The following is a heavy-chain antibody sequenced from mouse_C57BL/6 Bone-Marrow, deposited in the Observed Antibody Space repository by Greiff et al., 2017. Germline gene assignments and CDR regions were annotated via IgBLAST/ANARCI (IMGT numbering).Heavy chain of an antibody. V-gene: IGHV14-4*01. J-gene: IGHJ2*01. Sequence: VQLQQSGAELVRPGASVKLSCTASGFNIKDDYMHWVKQRPEQGLEWIGWIDPENGDTEYASKFQGKATITADTSSNTAYLQLSSLTSEDTAVYYCSMDYYFGYWGQGTTLTVSS. CDR1: GFNIKDDY. CDR3: SMDYYFGY. CDR2: IDPENGDT.